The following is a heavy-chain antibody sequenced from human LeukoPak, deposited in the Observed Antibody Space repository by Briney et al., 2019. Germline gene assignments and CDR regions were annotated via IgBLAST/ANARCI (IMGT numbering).Heavy chain of an antibody. Sequence: ASVKVSCKASGGTFSSYAISWVRQAPGQGLEWMGRIIPIFGIANYAQKFQGRVTITADKSTSTAYMELSSLRSEDTAVYYCASISSGWSDWYFDLWGRGTLVTVSS. CDR3: ASISSGWSDWYFDL. CDR2: IIPIFGIA. CDR1: GGTFSSYA. D-gene: IGHD6-19*01. V-gene: IGHV1-69*04. J-gene: IGHJ2*01.